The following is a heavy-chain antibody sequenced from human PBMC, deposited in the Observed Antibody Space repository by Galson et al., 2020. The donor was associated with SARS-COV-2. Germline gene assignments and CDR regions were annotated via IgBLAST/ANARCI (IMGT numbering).Heavy chain of an antibody. Sequence: ASVKVSCKASGHTFTGYYMHWVRQAPGQGLEWMGWINPNSGGTNYAQKFQGRVTMTRDTSISTAYMELSRLRSDDTAVYYCARENYYDSSGAYHDAIDIWGQGTMVTVSS. V-gene: IGHV1-2*02. J-gene: IGHJ3*02. CDR2: INPNSGGT. D-gene: IGHD3-22*01. CDR3: ARENYYDSSGAYHDAIDI. CDR1: GHTFTGYY.